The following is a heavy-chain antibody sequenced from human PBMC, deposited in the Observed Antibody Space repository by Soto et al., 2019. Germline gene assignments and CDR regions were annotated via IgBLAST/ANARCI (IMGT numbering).Heavy chain of an antibody. CDR3: ARVTGRIGGGLLVDYYYGRDV. CDR2: IWDNGSHT. J-gene: IGHJ6*04. CDR1: GFTFSSYG. V-gene: IGHV3-33*01. Sequence: PGGSLRLSCAAPGFTFSSYGMHWVRQAPGKGLDWVAVIWDNGSHTYYADSLKGRFTISRDNSKNTLYLQMNSLRAEDTAVYYCARVTGRIGGGLLVDYYYGRDVWGKGTTVTVSS. D-gene: IGHD3-22*01.